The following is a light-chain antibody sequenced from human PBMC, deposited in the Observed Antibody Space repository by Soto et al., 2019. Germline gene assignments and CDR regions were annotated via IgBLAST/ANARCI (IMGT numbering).Light chain of an antibody. J-gene: IGKJ4*02. Sequence: EIVLTQSAGTLSLSPGEIATLSCMASQSVSSSFLAWYQQKPGQAPRLLIYGASSRATGIPDRFSGSGSGKHITLPISGLEPEDVAVYDCRQHGSLLLTCDGGPKVEIK. CDR3: RQHGSLLLT. CDR2: GAS. CDR1: QSVSSSF. V-gene: IGKV3-20*01.